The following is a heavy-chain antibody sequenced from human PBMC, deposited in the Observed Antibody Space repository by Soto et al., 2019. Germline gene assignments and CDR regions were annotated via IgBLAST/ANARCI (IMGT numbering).Heavy chain of an antibody. J-gene: IGHJ6*02. D-gene: IGHD2-15*01. Sequence: SQTLSLTCAISGDSVSSNSAAWNWIRQSPSRGLEWLGRTYYRSKWYNDYAVSVKSRITINPDTSKNQFSLQLNSVTPEDTAVYYCAREGDGSGGSGCSSFYYYYYYGMDVWGQGSTVTVSS. CDR2: TYYRSKWYN. CDR1: GDSVSSNSAA. CDR3: AREGDGSGGSGCSSFYYYYYYGMDV. V-gene: IGHV6-1*01.